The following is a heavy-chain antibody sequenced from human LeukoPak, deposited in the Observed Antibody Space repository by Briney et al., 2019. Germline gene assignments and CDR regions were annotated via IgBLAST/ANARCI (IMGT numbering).Heavy chain of an antibody. J-gene: IGHJ4*02. V-gene: IGHV1-2*02. Sequence: ASVEVSCKASGYTFSGYYMHWVRQAPGQGLEWMGWLNPNSGGTNYAQKFQGRVTMTRDTSISTAYMELSSLRSEDTAVYYCARMRDLVGTSPLGYWGQGTLVTVSS. CDR3: ARMRDLVGTSPLGY. CDR1: GYTFSGYY. CDR2: LNPNSGGT. D-gene: IGHD1-26*01.